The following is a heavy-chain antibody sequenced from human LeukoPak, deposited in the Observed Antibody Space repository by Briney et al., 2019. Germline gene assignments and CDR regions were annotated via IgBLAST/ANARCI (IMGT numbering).Heavy chain of an antibody. Sequence: PGRSLRLSCAASGFTFSSYGMHWVRQAPGKGLEWVAVISYDGSNKYYADSVKGRFTISRDNSKNTLYLQMNSLRAEDTAVYYCAKDLGGYDYWGQGTLVTVSS. CDR2: ISYDGSNK. CDR1: GFTFSSYG. J-gene: IGHJ4*02. CDR3: AKDLGGYDY. D-gene: IGHD5-12*01. V-gene: IGHV3-30*18.